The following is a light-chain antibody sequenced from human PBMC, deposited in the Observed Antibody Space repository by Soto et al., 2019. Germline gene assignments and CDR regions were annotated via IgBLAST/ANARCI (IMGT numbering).Light chain of an antibody. CDR1: QSVSSS. CDR2: GAS. CDR3: QQYTHWPRT. Sequence: ETVMTQSPATLSGSPGERATLSCRASQSVSSSLAWYQQKPGQAPRLLIYGASTRATGIPARFSGSGSGTEFTLTISSLQSEDFAVYYCQQYTHWPRTFGQGTKVDVK. J-gene: IGKJ1*01. V-gene: IGKV3-15*01.